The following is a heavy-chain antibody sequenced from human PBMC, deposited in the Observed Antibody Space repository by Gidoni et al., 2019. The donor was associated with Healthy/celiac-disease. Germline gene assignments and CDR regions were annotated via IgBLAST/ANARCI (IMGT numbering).Heavy chain of an antibody. Sequence: QVQLQESGPGLVKPSETLSLTCTVSGYSISSGYYWGWIRQPPGKGLEWIGSIYHSGSTYYNPSLKSRVTISVDMSKNQFSLKLSSVTAADTAVYYCARDFHDFWSAGGWFDPWGQGTLVTVSS. V-gene: IGHV4-38-2*02. CDR3: ARDFHDFWSAGGWFDP. D-gene: IGHD3-3*01. J-gene: IGHJ5*02. CDR1: GYSISSGYY. CDR2: IYHSGST.